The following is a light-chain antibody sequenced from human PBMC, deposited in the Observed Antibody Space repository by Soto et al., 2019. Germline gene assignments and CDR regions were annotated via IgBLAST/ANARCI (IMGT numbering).Light chain of an antibody. CDR3: SSYTSGSTWV. V-gene: IGLV2-14*01. CDR1: SSDVGGYNY. J-gene: IGLJ3*02. CDR2: EVS. Sequence: ALPQPASVSGSPGQSITISCTGTSSDVGGYNYVSWYQQHPGKAPKLMIYEVSNRPSGVSNRFSGSKSGNTASLTISGLQAEDEADYYCSSYTSGSTWVFGGGTKLTVL.